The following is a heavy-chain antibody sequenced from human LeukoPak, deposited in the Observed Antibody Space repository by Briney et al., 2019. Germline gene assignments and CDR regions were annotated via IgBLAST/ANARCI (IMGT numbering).Heavy chain of an antibody. J-gene: IGHJ4*02. D-gene: IGHD6-19*01. V-gene: IGHV4-34*01. CDR2: INHSGRT. Sequence: SETLSLTCAVYGGSFSGYYWSWIRQPPGKGLEWIGEINHSGRTNYNPSLKSRVTISVDTSKNQFSLKLSSVTAADTAVYYCARGQPRDPTDSSGWYYFDYWGQGTLVTVSS. CDR3: ARGQPRDPTDSSGWYYFDY. CDR1: GGSFSGYY.